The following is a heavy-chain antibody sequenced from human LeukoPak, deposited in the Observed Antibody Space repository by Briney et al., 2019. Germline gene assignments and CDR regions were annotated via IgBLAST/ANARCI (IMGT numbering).Heavy chain of an antibody. V-gene: IGHV3-21*01. J-gene: IGHJ4*02. CDR3: ANTMTDYFDY. Sequence: GGSLRLSCVASGFTFSSYGMHWVRQAPGKGLEWVSSISSSSSYIYYADSVKGRFTISRDNAKNSLYLQMNSLRAEDTAVYYCANTMTDYFDYWGQGTLVTVSS. CDR2: ISSSSSYI. D-gene: IGHD3-22*01. CDR1: GFTFSSYG.